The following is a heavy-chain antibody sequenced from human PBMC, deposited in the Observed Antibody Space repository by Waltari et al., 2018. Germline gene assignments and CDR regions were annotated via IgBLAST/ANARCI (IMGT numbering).Heavy chain of an antibody. CDR1: GGSISSSSYY. V-gene: IGHV4-39*01. CDR2: IDYSGGT. Sequence: QLQLQESGPGLVKPSETLSLTCTVSGGSISSSSYYWGWIRQPPGKGLEWIGSIDYSGGTYYNPTLKSRGTISVDTSKNQFSLKLSAVTAADTAVYYCARHGAVWVWYFDLWGRGTLVTVSS. D-gene: IGHD6-19*01. CDR3: ARHGAVWVWYFDL. J-gene: IGHJ2*01.